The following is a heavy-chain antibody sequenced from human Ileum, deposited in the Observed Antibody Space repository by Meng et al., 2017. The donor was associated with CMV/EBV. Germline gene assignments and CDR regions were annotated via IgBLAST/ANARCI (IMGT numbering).Heavy chain of an antibody. CDR1: GFSLSSGGVG. CDR3: AHRPSATVHFDY. CDR2: IYWDGDG. Sequence: SGFSLSSGGVGVGWIRQPPGEALEWLALIYWDGDGRYSPSLRSRLTVTKDTSTNQVVLTVTNMSPADTGTYYCAHRPSATVHFDYWGQGALVTVSS. J-gene: IGHJ4*02. V-gene: IGHV2-5*02. D-gene: IGHD5-18*01.